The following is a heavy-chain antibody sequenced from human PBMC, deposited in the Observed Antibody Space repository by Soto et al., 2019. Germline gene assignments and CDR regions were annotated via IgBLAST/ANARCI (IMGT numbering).Heavy chain of an antibody. J-gene: IGHJ4*02. D-gene: IGHD3-22*01. CDR3: ARQDTSGYAFDY. CDR1: GGSISSFD. V-gene: IGHV4-59*08. CDR2: ISYSGST. Sequence: SETLSLTCTVSGGSISSFDWNWIRQSPGKGLEWIGYISYSGSTNYNPSLKSRVTISVDTSKNQFSLKLSSVTAADTAVYYCARQDTSGYAFDYWGQGTLVTVSA.